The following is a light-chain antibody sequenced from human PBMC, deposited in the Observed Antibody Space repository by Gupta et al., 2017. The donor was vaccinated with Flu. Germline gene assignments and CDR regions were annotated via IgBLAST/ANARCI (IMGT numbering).Light chain of an antibody. Sequence: SALPQPASVSASPGPSITISCTGTSSDVGGYNYVSWYQQHPGKAPKLMIYEVSNRPSGVSNRFSGPKSGNTASLTISGLQAEDEADYYCSSYTSSSAVVFGGGTKLTVL. CDR2: EVS. CDR3: SSYTSSSAVV. J-gene: IGLJ2*01. V-gene: IGLV2-14*01. CDR1: SSDVGGYNY.